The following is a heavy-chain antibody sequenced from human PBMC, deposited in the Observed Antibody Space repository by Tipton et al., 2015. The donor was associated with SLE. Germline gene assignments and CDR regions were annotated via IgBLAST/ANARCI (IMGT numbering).Heavy chain of an antibody. CDR1: GASISSDGYY. CDR3: ARLYSSSWQRSDY. J-gene: IGHJ4*02. V-gene: IGHV4-61*08. CDR2: IDYTRGM. D-gene: IGHD6-13*01. Sequence: TLSLTCTVSGASISSDGYYWSWIRQHPGKRLEWIGYIDYTRGMKYHPSLESRVTISLDTSKNQFSLKLSSVTAADTAMYYCARLYSSSWQRSDYWGQGTLVTVSS.